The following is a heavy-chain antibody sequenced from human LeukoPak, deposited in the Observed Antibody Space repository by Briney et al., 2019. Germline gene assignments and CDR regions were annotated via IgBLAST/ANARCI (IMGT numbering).Heavy chain of an antibody. CDR1: GFTFSSYA. V-gene: IGHV3-30*04. Sequence: GRSLRLSCAASGFTFSSYAMHWVRQAPGKGLEWVAVISYDGSNKYYADSVKGRFTISRDNSKNTLYLRMNSLRAEDTAVYYCARVGPLYYDILTGTGAFDIWGQGTMVTVSS. D-gene: IGHD3-9*01. CDR3: ARVGPLYYDILTGTGAFDI. CDR2: ISYDGSNK. J-gene: IGHJ3*02.